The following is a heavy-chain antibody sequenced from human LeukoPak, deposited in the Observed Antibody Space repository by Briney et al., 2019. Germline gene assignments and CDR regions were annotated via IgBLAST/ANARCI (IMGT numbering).Heavy chain of an antibody. CDR1: GGSISSYY. V-gene: IGHV4-4*07. CDR2: IYTSGST. J-gene: IGHJ4*02. D-gene: IGHD3-10*01. Sequence: PSETLSLTCTVSGGSISSYYWSWIRQPAGKGLEWIGRIYTSGSTYYNPSLKSRVTISLDTSKNQFSLKLSSVTAADTAVYYCARSVLLWFGGVNSGFDYWGQGTLVTVSS. CDR3: ARSVLLWFGGVNSGFDY.